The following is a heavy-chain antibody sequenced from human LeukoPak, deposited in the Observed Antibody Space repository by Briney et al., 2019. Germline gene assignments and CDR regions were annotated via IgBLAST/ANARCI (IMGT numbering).Heavy chain of an antibody. D-gene: IGHD3-9*01. CDR2: INPSENTT. CDR3: ATGSPTRAYDILYYFDY. CDR1: GYTLTNYY. Sequence: ASVKVSCKASGYTLTNYYIHWVRQAPGQGLEWMGIINPSENTTSYAQNFQGRVTMPRDTSTGTVYMELSSLRSEDTAVYYCATGSPTRAYDILYYFDYWGQGTLVTVSS. V-gene: IGHV1-46*01. J-gene: IGHJ4*02.